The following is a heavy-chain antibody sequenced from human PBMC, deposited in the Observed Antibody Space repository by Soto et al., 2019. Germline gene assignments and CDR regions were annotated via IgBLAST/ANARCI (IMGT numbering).Heavy chain of an antibody. CDR2: IDPSYSYT. D-gene: IGHD3-22*01. J-gene: IGHJ4*02. Sequence: GEPLKISCKGSGYSFVNYWISRVGQMPGKGLKCMERIDPSYSYTNYSPSPQGHVTISADKSISTAYLQWSSLKASDTAMYYCARHTGTYYDSSGYYFFDYWGQGTLVTVSS. CDR3: ARHTGTYYDSSGYYFFDY. V-gene: IGHV5-10-1*01. CDR1: GYSFVNYW.